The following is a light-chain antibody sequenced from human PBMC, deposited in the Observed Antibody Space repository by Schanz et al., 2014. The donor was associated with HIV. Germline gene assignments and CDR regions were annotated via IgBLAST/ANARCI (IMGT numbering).Light chain of an antibody. CDR3: QSYDSALSGWV. J-gene: IGLJ3*02. CDR2: NTY. CDR1: NSNIKINA. V-gene: IGLV1-44*01. Sequence: QSVLTQPPSASGTPGQRVTISCSGNNSNIKINAVNWYQQLPGTAPKLLIYNTYHRPSGVPDRFSGSQSGTSASLAISGLQSEDEADYYCQSYDSALSGWVFGGGTKLTVL.